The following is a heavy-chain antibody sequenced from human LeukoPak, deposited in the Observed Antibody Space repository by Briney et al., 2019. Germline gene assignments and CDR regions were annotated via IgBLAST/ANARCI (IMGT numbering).Heavy chain of an antibody. Sequence: PGGSLRLSCAASGFTFSSYSINWVRQAPGKGLEWVSSISSSSSRSINYADSVKGRFTISRDNAKNSVYLQMNSLRAEDTAVYYCVRDVKLGWHYYFDYWGQGTLVTVSS. CDR2: ISSSSSRSI. J-gene: IGHJ4*02. CDR3: VRDVKLGWHYYFDY. CDR1: GFTFSSYS. D-gene: IGHD2-15*01. V-gene: IGHV3-21*01.